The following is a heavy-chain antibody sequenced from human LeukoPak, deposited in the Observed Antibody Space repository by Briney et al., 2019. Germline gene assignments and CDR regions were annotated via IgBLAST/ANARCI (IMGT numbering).Heavy chain of an antibody. J-gene: IGHJ5*02. D-gene: IGHD3-10*01. CDR3: ARDNKGAMVRGVSNWFDP. Sequence: PSQTLSLTCTVSGGSISSGGYYWSWIRQHSGKGLEWIGYIYYSGSTYYNPSLKSRVTISVDTSKNQFSPKLSSVTAADTAVYYCARDNKGAMVRGVSNWFDPWGQGTLVTVSS. CDR2: IYYSGST. CDR1: GGSISSGGYY. V-gene: IGHV4-31*03.